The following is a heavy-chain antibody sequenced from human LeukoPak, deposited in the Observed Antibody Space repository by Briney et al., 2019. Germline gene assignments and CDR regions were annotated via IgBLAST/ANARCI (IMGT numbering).Heavy chain of an antibody. CDR1: GFTFSSDA. CDR2: ISGSGGST. CDR3: AKVRGYSYDNDY. D-gene: IGHD5-18*01. V-gene: IGHV3-23*01. J-gene: IGHJ4*02. Sequence: GGSLRLSCAASGFTFSSDAMSWVRQAPGKGLEWVSAISGSGGSTYYPDSVKGRFTISRDNSKNTLYLQMNSLRAEDTAVYYCAKVRGYSYDNDYWGQGTLVTVSS.